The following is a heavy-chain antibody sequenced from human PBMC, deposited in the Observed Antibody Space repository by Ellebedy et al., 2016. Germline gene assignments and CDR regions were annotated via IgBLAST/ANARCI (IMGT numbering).Heavy chain of an antibody. Sequence: ASVKVSCKASGYTFTSYAMHWVRQAPGQRLEWMGRIIPILGIANYARKFQGRVTITADKSTSTAYMELSSLRSEDTAVYYCARDLGVGITMVRGVDGGMDVWGQGTTVTVSS. CDR1: GYTFTSYA. D-gene: IGHD3-10*01. CDR2: IIPILGIA. CDR3: ARDLGVGITMVRGVDGGMDV. J-gene: IGHJ6*02. V-gene: IGHV1-69*04.